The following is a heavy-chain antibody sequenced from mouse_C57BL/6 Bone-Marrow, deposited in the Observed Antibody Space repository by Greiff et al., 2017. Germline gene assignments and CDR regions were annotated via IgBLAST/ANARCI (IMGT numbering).Heavy chain of an antibody. Sequence: VQLQQPGAELVRPGSSVKLSCKASGYTFTSYWMHWVKQRPIQGLEWIGNIDPSDSETHYNQKFKDKATLTVDKTSSTAYMQLSSLTSEDSAVYYCAREPYYYGGSLWYFDVWGTGTTVTVSS. CDR2: IDPSDSET. J-gene: IGHJ1*03. V-gene: IGHV1-52*01. CDR1: GYTFTSYW. D-gene: IGHD1-1*01. CDR3: AREPYYYGGSLWYFDV.